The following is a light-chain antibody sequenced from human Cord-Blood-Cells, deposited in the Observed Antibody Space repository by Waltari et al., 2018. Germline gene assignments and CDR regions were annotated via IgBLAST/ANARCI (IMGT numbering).Light chain of an antibody. V-gene: IGKV1-12*01. CDR1: QGISSW. Sequence: DLQMTRPPSPVSASVGDRVTVTCRASQGISSWLAWYQQKTGKAPELLIYAASRLQSRVPSRFSGSGSGTDFTLIISSRQPEEFATYDCQQANSFPLTFGGGTKVEIK. J-gene: IGKJ4*01. CDR2: AAS. CDR3: QQANSFPLT.